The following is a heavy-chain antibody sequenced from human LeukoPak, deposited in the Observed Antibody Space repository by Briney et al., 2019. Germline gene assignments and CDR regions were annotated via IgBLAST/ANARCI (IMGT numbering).Heavy chain of an antibody. D-gene: IGHD3-16*01. CDR3: ARDGLGGAIDY. J-gene: IGHJ4*02. CDR2: INLIGGTT. Sequence: ASVKVSCQASGYTFSSSYMHWVRRAPGQGLEWMGIINLIGGTTSYAQKFQGRVTMTRDMPTSTVYMELSSLMSEDTAVYYCARDGLGGAIDYWGQGILVTVSS. V-gene: IGHV1-46*01. CDR1: GYTFSSSY.